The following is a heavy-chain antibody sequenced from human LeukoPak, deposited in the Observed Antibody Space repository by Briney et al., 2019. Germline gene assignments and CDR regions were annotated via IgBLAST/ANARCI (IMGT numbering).Heavy chain of an antibody. CDR2: IYYSGST. CDR3: ARHGPRYGGNFRVYYFDY. J-gene: IGHJ4*02. V-gene: IGHV4-39*01. CDR1: GGSISSSSYY. D-gene: IGHD4-23*01. Sequence: SETLSLTCTVSGGSISSSSYYWGWIRQPPGKGLEWIGSIYYSGSTYYNPSLKSRVTISVDTSKNQFSLKLSSVTAADTAVYYCARHGPRYGGNFRVYYFDYWGQGTLVTVSS.